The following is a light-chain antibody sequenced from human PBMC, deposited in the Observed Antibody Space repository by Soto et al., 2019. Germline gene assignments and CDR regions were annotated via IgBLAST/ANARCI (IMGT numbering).Light chain of an antibody. V-gene: IGLV2-14*03. CDR2: DVS. Sequence: QSALTQPASVSGSPGQSITISCTGTSSDVGGYNYVSWYQHHPGKAPKLMIYDVSNRPSGVSNRFSGSKSGKTASLTISGLQAEDEADYYCSSYTSSSTLEVFGTGTKLTVL. CDR3: SSYTSSSTLEV. CDR1: SSDVGGYNY. J-gene: IGLJ1*01.